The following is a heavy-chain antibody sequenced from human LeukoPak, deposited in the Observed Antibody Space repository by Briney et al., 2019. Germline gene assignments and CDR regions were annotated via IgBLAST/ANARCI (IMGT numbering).Heavy chain of an antibody. V-gene: IGHV5-51*01. J-gene: IGHJ6*02. Sequence: GESLKISCKGSGYSFTSYWIGWVRQMPGKGLEWMGIINPGDSDTRYSPSFQGQDTISADKSISTAYLQWSSLKASDTAMYYCARQKAAANPDYYYGMDVWGQGTTVTVSS. CDR1: GYSFTSYW. CDR3: ARQKAAANPDYYYGMDV. CDR2: INPGDSDT. D-gene: IGHD6-13*01.